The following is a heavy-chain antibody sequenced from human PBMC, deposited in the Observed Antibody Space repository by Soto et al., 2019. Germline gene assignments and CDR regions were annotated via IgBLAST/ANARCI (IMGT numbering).Heavy chain of an antibody. Sequence: PGESLKISCKGSGYSFTIYWISWVRQMPGKGLEWMGRIDPSDSYTNYSPSFQGHVTISADKSISTAYLQWSSLKASDTAMYYCASTVQYSSSWYAKDGMDVWGQGTTVTVSS. CDR2: IDPSDSYT. CDR3: ASTVQYSSSWYAKDGMDV. J-gene: IGHJ6*02. CDR1: GYSFTIYW. D-gene: IGHD6-13*01. V-gene: IGHV5-10-1*01.